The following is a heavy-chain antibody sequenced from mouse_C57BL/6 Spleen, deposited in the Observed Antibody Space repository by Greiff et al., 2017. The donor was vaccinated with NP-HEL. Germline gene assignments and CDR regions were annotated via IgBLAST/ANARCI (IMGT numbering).Heavy chain of an antibody. CDR1: GYAFSSYW. CDR3: ARGDYDYDGKVYYFDY. Sequence: QVQLQQSGAELVKPGASVKISCKASGYAFSSYWRNWVKQRPGKGLGWIGQIYPGDGDTNYNGKFKGKATLTADKSSSTAYMQLSSLTSEDSAVYFCARGDYDYDGKVYYFDYWGQGTTLTVSS. J-gene: IGHJ2*01. CDR2: IYPGDGDT. V-gene: IGHV1-80*01. D-gene: IGHD2-4*01.